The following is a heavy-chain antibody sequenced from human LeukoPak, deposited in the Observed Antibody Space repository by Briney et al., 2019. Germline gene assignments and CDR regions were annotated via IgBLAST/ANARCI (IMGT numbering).Heavy chain of an antibody. J-gene: IGHJ4*02. CDR2: IIPIFGTA. Sequence: SVKVSCKASGGTFSSYAISWVRQAPGQGLEWMGGIIPIFGTANYAQKFQGRVTITADESTSTAYMELSSLRSEDTAVYYCARDHPHDKGYSGYSYFDSWGQGTLVTVSS. CDR3: ARDHPHDKGYSGYSYFDS. D-gene: IGHD5-12*01. CDR1: GGTFSSYA. V-gene: IGHV1-69*13.